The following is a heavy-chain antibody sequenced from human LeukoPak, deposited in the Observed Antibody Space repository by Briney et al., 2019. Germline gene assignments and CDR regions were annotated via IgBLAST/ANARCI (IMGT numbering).Heavy chain of an antibody. D-gene: IGHD3-10*01. V-gene: IGHV4-39*01. J-gene: IGHJ4*02. CDR1: GASISGSGYY. CDR2: IYYSGST. CDR3: ARHRITMVRGADFDY. Sequence: PSETLSLTCTVSGASISGSGYYWGWIRQPPGKGLEWIGSIYYSGSTYYNPSLKSRVTISVDTSKNQFSLKLSSVTAADTAVYYCARHRITMVRGADFDYWGQGTLVTVSS.